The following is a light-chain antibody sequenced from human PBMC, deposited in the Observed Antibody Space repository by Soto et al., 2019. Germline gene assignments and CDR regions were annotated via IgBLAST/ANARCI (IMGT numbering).Light chain of an antibody. CDR3: SAWDDSLRGHVV. CDR2: RND. J-gene: IGLJ2*01. Sequence: LSEPDSASWAPGQRVTISRSSISSNIGNTYVYWYQQLPGTAPNLLIYRNDQRPSGVPDRFSGSRSGTSASLAISGLRSEDEADYYCSAWDDSLRGHVVFGGGTKVTVL. V-gene: IGLV1-47*01. CDR1: SSNIGNTY.